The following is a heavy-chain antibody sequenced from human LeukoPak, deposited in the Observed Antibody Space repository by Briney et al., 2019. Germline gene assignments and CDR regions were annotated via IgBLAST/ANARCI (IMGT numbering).Heavy chain of an antibody. CDR2: MNPNSGNT. V-gene: IGHV1-8*03. J-gene: IGHJ4*02. CDR1: GDTFSD. CDR3: ARSLGTVYDFWSGYRYYFDY. Sequence: GASVKISCKAFGDTFSDMNWVRQAPGQGLEWMGWMNPNSGNTGYAQKFQGRVTITRNTSISTAYMELSSLRSEDTAVYYCARSLGTVYDFWSGYRYYFDYWGQGTLVTVSS. D-gene: IGHD3-3*01.